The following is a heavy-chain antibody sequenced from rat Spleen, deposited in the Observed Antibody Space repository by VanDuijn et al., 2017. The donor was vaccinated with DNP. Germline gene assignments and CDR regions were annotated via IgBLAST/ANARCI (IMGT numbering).Heavy chain of an antibody. J-gene: IGHJ4*01. CDR3: ARQNNCEAMDA. CDR2: INNGGGST. D-gene: IGHD1-10*01. CDR1: GFTFSDYY. V-gene: IGHV5-25*01. Sequence: EVQLVESGGGLVQPGRAMKLSCVASGFTFSDYYLAWVRQAPTKGLEWVASINNGGGSTYYRDSVKGRFTISRDNAKSTLYLQMNSRRTEDTAYDDCARQNNCEAMDAGGQGTAVT.